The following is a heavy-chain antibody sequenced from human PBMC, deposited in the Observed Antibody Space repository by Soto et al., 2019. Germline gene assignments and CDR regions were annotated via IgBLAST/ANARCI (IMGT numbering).Heavy chain of an antibody. J-gene: IGHJ4*02. Sequence: EVQLVESGGGLVQPGGSLRLSCAASGFTFSNYWMHWVRQAPGKGLVWVSLIKSDGISTLYADSVKGRFIISRDNAKNTLYLQMNSLRVDDTAAYYCAGVPTLPPGWGQGTLVTVSS. CDR2: IKSDGIST. CDR1: GFTFSNYW. CDR3: AGVPTLPPG. D-gene: IGHD5-12*01. V-gene: IGHV3-74*01.